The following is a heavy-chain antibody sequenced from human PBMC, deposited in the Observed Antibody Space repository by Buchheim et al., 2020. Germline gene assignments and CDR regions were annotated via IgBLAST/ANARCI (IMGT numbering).Heavy chain of an antibody. J-gene: IGHJ4*02. CDR1: GGSISSSSYY. V-gene: IGHV4-39*07. CDR3: ASVAISWQEVDY. Sequence: QLQLQESGPGLVKPSETLSLTCTVSGGSISSSSYYWGWIRQPAGKGLEWIGSTYYSGSTYYNPSLKSRVTITVATTKNQFPLQLRSVTAAETAVYYCASVAISWQEVDYWGQGTL. CDR2: TYYSGST. D-gene: IGHD6-13*01.